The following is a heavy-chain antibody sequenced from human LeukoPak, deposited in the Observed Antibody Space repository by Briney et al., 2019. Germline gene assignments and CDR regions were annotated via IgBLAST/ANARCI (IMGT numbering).Heavy chain of an antibody. Sequence: GGSLRLSCAASGFTFSDHYMDWVRQAPGKGLEWVGRGGNKANSYTTEYAASVTGRFTISRDDSKNSLYLQMNSLKTEDTAVYYCARDYYDSSGLDYWGQGTLVTVSS. D-gene: IGHD3-22*01. J-gene: IGHJ4*02. CDR2: GGNKANSYTT. V-gene: IGHV3-72*01. CDR1: GFTFSDHY. CDR3: ARDYYDSSGLDY.